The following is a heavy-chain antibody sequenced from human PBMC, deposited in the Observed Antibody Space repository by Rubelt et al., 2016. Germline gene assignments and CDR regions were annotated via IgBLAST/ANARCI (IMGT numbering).Heavy chain of an antibody. J-gene: IGHJ3*02. Sequence: QVQLVESGGGVVQPGGSLRVSCAASGFSFSTYDMVWVRQAPSKGLEWVAFIRSDGTKKYYLDSVRGRFTVSRDNCRNTLYRQMNSLRAEDTAMYYCAKAQEFDMWGQGTMVTVSS. CDR2: IRSDGTKK. CDR3: AKAQEFDM. CDR1: GFSFSTYD. D-gene: IGHD3-10*01. V-gene: IGHV3-30*02.